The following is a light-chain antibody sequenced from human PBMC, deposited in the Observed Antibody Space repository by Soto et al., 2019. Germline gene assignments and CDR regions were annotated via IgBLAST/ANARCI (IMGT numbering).Light chain of an antibody. CDR2: SND. J-gene: IGLJ2*01. Sequence: QSVLTQAPSASGTPGQRVTISCSGSSSKIGSNTVSWYQQVPGTAPKLLIYSNDQRPSGVPDRFSGSKSGTSASLAIGGLQSEDEADYYCAAWDGSLNGWVFGGGTQLTVL. CDR1: SSKIGSNT. CDR3: AAWDGSLNGWV. V-gene: IGLV1-44*01.